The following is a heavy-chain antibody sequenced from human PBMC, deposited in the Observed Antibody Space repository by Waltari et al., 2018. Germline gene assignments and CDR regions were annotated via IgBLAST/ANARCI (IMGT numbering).Heavy chain of an antibody. CDR3: ARALVGATGGDDFDI. Sequence: QVQLQESGPGLVKPSETLSLTCAVSGYSISSGYYWGWIRQPPGQGLGWIGSSYLSGRTYSNPTPKRRVTISVEASKTKFSLKLSSVTAADTAVDYCARALVGATGGDDFDIWGQGTMVTVSS. D-gene: IGHD1-26*01. J-gene: IGHJ3*02. V-gene: IGHV4-38-2*01. CDR2: SYLSGRT. CDR1: GYSISSGYY.